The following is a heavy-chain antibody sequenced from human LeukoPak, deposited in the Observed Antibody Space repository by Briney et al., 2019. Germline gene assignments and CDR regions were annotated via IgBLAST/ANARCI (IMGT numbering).Heavy chain of an antibody. V-gene: IGHV4-4*02. CDR3: ARDAPNAAAGTGYYYYYYMDV. D-gene: IGHD6-13*01. CDR1: GGSISSSNW. CDR2: IYHSGST. J-gene: IGHJ6*03. Sequence: SGTLSLTCAVSGGSISSSNWWSWVRQPPGKGLEWIGEIYHSGSTNYNPSLKSRVTISVDKSKNQFSLKLSSVTAADTAVYYCARDAPNAAAGTGYYYYYYMDVWGKGTTVTVSS.